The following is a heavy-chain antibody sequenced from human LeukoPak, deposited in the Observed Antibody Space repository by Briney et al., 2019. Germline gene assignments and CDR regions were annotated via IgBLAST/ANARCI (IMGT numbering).Heavy chain of an antibody. D-gene: IGHD3-22*01. J-gene: IGHJ4*02. CDR3: ARGTYYYDSSGPIDY. CDR2: ISAYNGNT. V-gene: IGHV1-18*01. CDR1: GYTFTSYG. Sequence: GASVKVSCKASGYTFTSYGISWVRQAPGQGLEWMGWISAYNGNTNYAQKLQGRVTMTTDTSTSTAYMELRSLRSDDTAVYYCARGTYYYDSSGPIDYWGQGTLVTVSS.